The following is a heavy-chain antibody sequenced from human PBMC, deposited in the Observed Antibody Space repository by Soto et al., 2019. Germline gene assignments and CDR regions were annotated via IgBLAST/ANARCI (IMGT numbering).Heavy chain of an antibody. CDR2: ISSSSSTI. Sequence: EVQLVESGGGLVQPGGSLRLSCAASGFTFSSYSMNWVRQAPGKGLVWVSYISSSSSTIYYADSVKGRFTISRDNAKNSLYLQMNSLRAEDTAVYYCASMHCSGGSCYYFDYWGQGTLVTVSS. D-gene: IGHD2-15*01. V-gene: IGHV3-48*01. CDR1: GFTFSSYS. J-gene: IGHJ4*02. CDR3: ASMHCSGGSCYYFDY.